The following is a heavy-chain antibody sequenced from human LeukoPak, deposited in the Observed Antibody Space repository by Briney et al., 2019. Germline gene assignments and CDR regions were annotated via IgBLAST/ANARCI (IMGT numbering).Heavy chain of an antibody. V-gene: IGHV1-18*04. CDR3: ARDTYYDILTPGY. CDR1: GYTFTSYG. D-gene: IGHD3-9*01. J-gene: IGHJ4*02. CDR2: ISAYNGNT. Sequence: GSVKVSCEASGYTFTSYGISWVRQAPRQGLELIGWISAYNGNTNYAQKLQGRVTMTTDTSTSTAYMELRSLRSDDTAVYYCARDTYYDILTPGYWGQGTLVTVSS.